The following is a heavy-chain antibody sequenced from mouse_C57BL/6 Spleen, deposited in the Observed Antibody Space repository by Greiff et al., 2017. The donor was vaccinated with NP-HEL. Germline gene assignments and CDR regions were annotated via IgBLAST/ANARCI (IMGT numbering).Heavy chain of an antibody. Sequence: EVQLQQSGPELVKPGASVKMSCKASGYTFTDYNMHWVKQSHGKSLEWIGYINPNNGGTSYNQKFKGKATLTVNKSSSTAYMELRSLTSADSAVYYCARREYDYDAVAWFAYWGQGTLVTVSA. CDR2: INPNNGGT. CDR1: GYTFTDYN. D-gene: IGHD2-4*01. CDR3: ARREYDYDAVAWFAY. J-gene: IGHJ3*01. V-gene: IGHV1-22*01.